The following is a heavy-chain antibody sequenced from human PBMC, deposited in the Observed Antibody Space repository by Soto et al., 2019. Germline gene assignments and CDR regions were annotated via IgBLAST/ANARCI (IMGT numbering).Heavy chain of an antibody. Sequence: LRLSCAASEFTFSNYAMSWVRQAPGKGLEWVSAISYGGGTTYYADSVKGRFTISRDNSKNTLYLQMNSLRAEDTAVYYCAKNPVYFYDTTGYDFDSWGQGTXVTVSS. CDR1: EFTFSNYA. CDR3: AKNPVYFYDTTGYDFDS. V-gene: IGHV3-23*01. CDR2: ISYGGGTT. J-gene: IGHJ4*02. D-gene: IGHD3-22*01.